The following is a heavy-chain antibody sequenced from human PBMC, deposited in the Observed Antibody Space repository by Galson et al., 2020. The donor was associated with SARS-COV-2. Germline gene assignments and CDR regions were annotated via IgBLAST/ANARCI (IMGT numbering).Heavy chain of an antibody. V-gene: IGHV3-21*01. CDR3: GRDSASGITMIGNWYFDL. D-gene: IGHD3-22*01. CDR1: DFTFNTYS. J-gene: IGHJ2*01. CDR2: ISSTSTYI. Sequence: GESLKISCAASDFTFNTYSMNWVRQAPGKGLEWVSSISSTSTYIYYADSVKGRFTVSRDNAKKSLYLQMNSLTAEDTAVYYCGRDSASGITMIGNWYFDLWGRGTLVTVSS.